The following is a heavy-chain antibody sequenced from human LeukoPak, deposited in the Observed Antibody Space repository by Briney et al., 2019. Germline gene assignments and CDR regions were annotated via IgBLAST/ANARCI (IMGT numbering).Heavy chain of an antibody. CDR3: ARGMGYSYGHPQGAFDI. J-gene: IGHJ3*02. CDR1: GYSFTSYG. D-gene: IGHD5-18*01. CDR2: MSAYNGKT. Sequence: GASVKVSCKASGYSFTSYGFNWVRQAPGQGLEWMGWMSAYNGKTNYAHSLQGRVTVTADTSTSTAYMELRSLRSEDTAVYCCARGMGYSYGHPQGAFDIWGQGTMVTVSS. V-gene: IGHV1-18*01.